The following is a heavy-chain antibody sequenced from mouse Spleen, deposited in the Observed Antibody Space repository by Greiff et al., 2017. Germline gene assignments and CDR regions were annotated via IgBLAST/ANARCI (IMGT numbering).Heavy chain of an antibody. CDR3: ARPDYGGAMDY. V-gene: IGHV2-6-1*01. Sequence: VMLVEPGPGLVAPSQSLSITCTISGFSLTSYGVHWVRQPPGKGLEWLVVIWSDGSTTYNSALKSRLSISKDNSKSQVFLKVNSLQADDTAMYYCARPDYGGAMDYWGQGTSVTVSS. CDR2: IWSDGST. J-gene: IGHJ4*01. D-gene: IGHD2-4*01. CDR1: GFSLTSYG.